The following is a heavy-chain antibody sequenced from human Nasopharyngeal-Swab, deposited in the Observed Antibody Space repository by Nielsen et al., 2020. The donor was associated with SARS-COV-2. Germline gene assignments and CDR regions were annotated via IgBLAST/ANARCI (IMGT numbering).Heavy chain of an antibody. D-gene: IGHD1-1*01. V-gene: IGHV3-21*01. CDR2: ISSSSSYI. Sequence: GGSLRLSCAASGFTFSSYSMNWVRQAPGKGLEWVSSISSSSSYIYYADSVKGRFTISRDNAKNSLYLQMNSLRAEDTAVYYCARSPMTSYNNYYYYYGMDVWGQGTTVTVSS. CDR3: ARSPMTSYNNYYYYYGMDV. CDR1: GFTFSSYS. J-gene: IGHJ6*02.